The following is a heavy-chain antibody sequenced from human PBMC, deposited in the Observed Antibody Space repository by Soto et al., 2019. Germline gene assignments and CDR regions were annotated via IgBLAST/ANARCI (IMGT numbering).Heavy chain of an antibody. V-gene: IGHV1-8*02. CDR1: GYTFSSYD. J-gene: IGHJ3*02. CDR3: ARAGSGWSDDAFDI. D-gene: IGHD6-19*01. Sequence: QVQLVQSGAEVKKPGALVKVSCKASGYTFSSYDINWVRQATGQGLEWMGWMNPNSGNTAYAQKFQGRVTMARDTSITTAYMELSSLRSEDTAVYYCARAGSGWSDDAFDIWGQGTMVTVSS. CDR2: MNPNSGNT.